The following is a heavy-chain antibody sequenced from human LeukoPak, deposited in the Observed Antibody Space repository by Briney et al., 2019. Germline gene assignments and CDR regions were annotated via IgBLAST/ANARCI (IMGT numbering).Heavy chain of an antibody. CDR3: ARTYYYGSGSYYNVWYSDY. Sequence: SETLSLTCTVSGGSISSSSYYWGWLRQPPGTGLEWIGSIYYSGSTYYNPSLKSRVTISVDTSKNQFSLKLSSVTAADTAVYYCARTYYYGSGSYYNVWYSDYWGQGTLVTVSS. V-gene: IGHV4-39*01. CDR1: GGSISSSSYY. CDR2: IYYSGST. D-gene: IGHD3-10*01. J-gene: IGHJ4*02.